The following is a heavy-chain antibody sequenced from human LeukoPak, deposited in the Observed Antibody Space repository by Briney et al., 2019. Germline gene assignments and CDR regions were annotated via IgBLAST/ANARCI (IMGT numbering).Heavy chain of an antibody. J-gene: IGHJ4*02. Sequence: ASVKVSCKASGYTFTSYDINWVRQATGQGLEWMGWMNPNSGNTGYAQKFQGRVTMTEDTSTDTAYMELSSLRSEDTAVYYCATSEPPDYYDSSGRPLDYWGQGTLVTVSS. CDR2: MNPNSGNT. V-gene: IGHV1-8*01. CDR3: ATSEPPDYYDSSGRPLDY. D-gene: IGHD3-22*01. CDR1: GYTFTSYD.